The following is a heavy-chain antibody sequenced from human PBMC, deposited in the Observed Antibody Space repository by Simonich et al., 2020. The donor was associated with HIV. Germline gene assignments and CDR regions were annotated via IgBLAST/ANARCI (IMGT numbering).Heavy chain of an antibody. V-gene: IGHV4-4*02. D-gene: IGHD6-19*01. CDR2: IYHSGST. CDR3: ATSSGWYRIDY. J-gene: IGHJ4*02. Sequence: QVQLQESGPGLVKPSETLSLTCAVSGDSISRSNWWSWVRQPPGKGLEWIGEIYHSGSTNYNPSLKSRVTISKDKSKNQFSLKLSSVTAADTAVYYCATSSGWYRIDYWGQGTLVTVSS. CDR1: GDSISRSNW.